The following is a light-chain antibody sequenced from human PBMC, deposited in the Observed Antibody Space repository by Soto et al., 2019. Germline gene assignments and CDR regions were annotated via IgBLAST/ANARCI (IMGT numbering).Light chain of an antibody. CDR1: SSNIGSNT. J-gene: IGLJ2*01. CDR3: AAWDDSLNGVV. V-gene: IGLV1-44*01. CDR2: STN. Sequence: QSVLTQPPSASGTPGQRVTISCSGSSSNIGSNTVNWYQQLPGTAPKLLIYSTNQRPSGVPDRFSGSKSGTSASLAISGLQSEDEADYYCAAWDDSLNGVVFGGGTKLTV.